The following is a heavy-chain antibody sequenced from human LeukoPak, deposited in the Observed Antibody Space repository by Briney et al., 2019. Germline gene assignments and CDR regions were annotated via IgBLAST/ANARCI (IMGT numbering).Heavy chain of an antibody. V-gene: IGHV1-69*04. CDR2: IIPILGIA. Sequence: SVKVSCKASGGTFSSYAISWVRQAPGQGLEWMGRIIPILGIANYAQKFQGRVTITADKSTSTAYMELSSLRSEDTAVYYCAADGGYYDSSGYFHWGQGTLVTVFS. J-gene: IGHJ4*02. CDR1: GGTFSSYA. D-gene: IGHD3-22*01. CDR3: AADGGYYDSSGYFH.